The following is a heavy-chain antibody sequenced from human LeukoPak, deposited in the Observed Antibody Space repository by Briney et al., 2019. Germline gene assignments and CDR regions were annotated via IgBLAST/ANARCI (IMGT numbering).Heavy chain of an antibody. V-gene: IGHV3-21*01. CDR2: ITSSSTYV. D-gene: IGHD6-19*01. Sequence: GGSLRLSCAASGFPFSKYTMNWVRRAPGKGLEWVSLITSSSTYVESADSVKGRFTISRDNAKNSLSLQMNSLRADDTVVYYCARDFGWGGALDIWGQGTMVTVSS. CDR3: ARDFGWGGALDI. CDR1: GFPFSKYT. J-gene: IGHJ3*02.